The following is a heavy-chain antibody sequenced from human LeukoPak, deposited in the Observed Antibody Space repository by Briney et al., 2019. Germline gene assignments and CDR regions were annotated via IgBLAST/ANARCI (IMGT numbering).Heavy chain of an antibody. J-gene: IGHJ4*02. V-gene: IGHV4-30-4*01. CDR1: GGSISSGDYY. CDR2: IYYSGST. Sequence: PSETLSLTCTVSGGSISSGDYYWSWIRQPPGKGLEWIEYIYYSGSTYYNPSLKSRVTISVDTSKNQFSLKLSSVTAADTAVYYCARDRRGDSYGLDYWGQGTLVTVSS. D-gene: IGHD5-18*01. CDR3: ARDRRGDSYGLDY.